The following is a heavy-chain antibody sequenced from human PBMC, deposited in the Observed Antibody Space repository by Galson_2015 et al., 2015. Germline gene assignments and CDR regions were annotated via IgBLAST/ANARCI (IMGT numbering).Heavy chain of an antibody. Sequence: SLRLSCAASGFTFSSYSMNWVRQAPGKGLEWVSSISSSSSYIYYADSVKGRFPISRDNAKNSLYLQMNSLRAEDTAVYYCARDMTTVTPISYWGQGTLVTVSS. J-gene: IGHJ4*02. CDR3: ARDMTTVTPISY. CDR1: GFTFSSYS. CDR2: ISSSSSYI. D-gene: IGHD4-17*01. V-gene: IGHV3-21*01.